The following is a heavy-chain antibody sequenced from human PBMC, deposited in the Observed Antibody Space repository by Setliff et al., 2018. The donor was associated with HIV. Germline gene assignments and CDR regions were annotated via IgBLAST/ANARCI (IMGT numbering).Heavy chain of an antibody. CDR2: SYHSGSP. J-gene: IGHJ6*02. Sequence: SETLSLTCSVFRGSLSSGGYYWSWIRQHPGNGLEWIGYSYHSGSPSYNPSLKSRTTISVDTSKNEFSLKLSSVTAADTAVYYCARMGAARPLYYYGMDVWGRGTTVTVSS. CDR3: ARMGAARPLYYYGMDV. CDR1: RGSLSSGGYY. D-gene: IGHD6-6*01. V-gene: IGHV4-31*03.